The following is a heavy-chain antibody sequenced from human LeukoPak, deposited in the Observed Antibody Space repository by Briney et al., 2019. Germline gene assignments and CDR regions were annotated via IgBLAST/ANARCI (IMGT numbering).Heavy chain of an antibody. J-gene: IGHJ6*03. CDR1: GFTFGDYA. V-gene: IGHV3-48*01. Sequence: GGSLRLSCTASGFTFGDYAMSWVRQAPGKGLEWVSYISSSSSTIYYADSVKGRFTISRDNAKNSLYLQMNSLRAEDTAVYYCARDMTTVRYYYYYMDVWGKGTTVTVSS. D-gene: IGHD4-11*01. CDR3: ARDMTTVRYYYYYMDV. CDR2: ISSSSSTI.